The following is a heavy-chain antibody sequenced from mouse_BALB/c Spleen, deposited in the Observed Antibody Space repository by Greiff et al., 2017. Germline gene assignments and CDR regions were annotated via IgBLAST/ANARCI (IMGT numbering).Heavy chain of an antibody. V-gene: IGHV1-87*01. J-gene: IGHJ1*01. CDR3: AGNFDV. CDR1: GYTFTSYW. CDR2: IYPGDGDT. Sequence: VQLQESGAELARPGASVKLSCKASGYTFTSYWMQWVKQRPGQGLEWIGAIYPGDGDTRYTQKFKGKATLTADKSSSTAYMQLSSLASEDSAVYYCAGNFDVWGAGTTVTVSS. D-gene: IGHD1-1*01.